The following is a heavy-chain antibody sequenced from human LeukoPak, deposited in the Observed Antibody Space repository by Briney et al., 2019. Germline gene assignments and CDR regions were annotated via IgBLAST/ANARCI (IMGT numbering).Heavy chain of an antibody. Sequence: AASVKVSCKASGYTFTSYDINWVRQATGQGLEWMGWMNPNSGNTGYAQKFQGRVTITRNTSISTAYMELSSLRSEDTAVYYCARGPRSISPGHFDIWGQGTMVTVSS. V-gene: IGHV1-8*03. J-gene: IGHJ3*02. CDR2: MNPNSGNT. D-gene: IGHD3-3*02. CDR3: ARGPRSISPGHFDI. CDR1: GYTFTSYD.